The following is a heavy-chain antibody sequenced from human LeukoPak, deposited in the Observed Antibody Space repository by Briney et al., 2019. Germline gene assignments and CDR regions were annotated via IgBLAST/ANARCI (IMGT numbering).Heavy chain of an antibody. CDR1: GGSVSSSGYY. CDR3: ARTTEGYCRGRSCYSYYYYMDV. CDR2: IYYYGST. D-gene: IGHD2-15*01. J-gene: IGHJ6*03. Sequence: SETLSLTCTVSGGSVSSSGYYWGWIRQTPGKGLEWIGSIYYYGSTYYNPSLKSRVTISVDTSKNQFSLKLSSVTAADTAVYYCARTTEGYCRGRSCYSYYYYMDVWGKGTTVTVSS. V-gene: IGHV4-39*07.